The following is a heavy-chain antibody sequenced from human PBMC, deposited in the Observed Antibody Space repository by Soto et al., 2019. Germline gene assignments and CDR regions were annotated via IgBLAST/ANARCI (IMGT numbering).Heavy chain of an antibody. CDR3: VRDFDIAVAQMYSYYYLDV. V-gene: IGHV1-3*01. D-gene: IGHD6-19*01. CDR2: INAGSGNT. Sequence: QVQLVQSGAEVKKPGASVKVSCKASGYTFSTYGMHWVRQAPGQRLEWMGWINAGSGNTKYSQKFQGRVTITRDTYASTAYMELSSLRSEDTAVYYCVRDFDIAVAQMYSYYYLDVWGKGTTVTVSS. J-gene: IGHJ6*03. CDR1: GYTFSTYG.